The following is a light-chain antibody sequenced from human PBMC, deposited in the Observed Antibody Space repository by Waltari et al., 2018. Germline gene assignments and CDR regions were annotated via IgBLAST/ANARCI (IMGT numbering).Light chain of an antibody. Sequence: DIVMTQSPDSLAVSLGERATIHCKSSQNILYSSNNKNYLTWYQQKPGQTPKLLIYWASTRESGVPDRFSGSGSGTDFTLTISSLQAEDVAVYYCQQYYTTPRTFGQGTKVEIK. CDR1: QNILYSSNNKNY. V-gene: IGKV4-1*01. CDR2: WAS. J-gene: IGKJ2*01. CDR3: QQYYTTPRT.